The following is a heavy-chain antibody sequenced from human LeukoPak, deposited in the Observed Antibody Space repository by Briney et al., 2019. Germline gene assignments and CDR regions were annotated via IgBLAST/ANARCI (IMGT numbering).Heavy chain of an antibody. CDR2: IKRKADGGLT. CDR3: STNQALDI. CDR1: GFTFSSYA. J-gene: IGHJ3*02. Sequence: PGGSLRLSCAASGFTFSSYAISWGRQAPGKGLGLGGRIKRKADGGLTDYAAPVKGRFTISRDDSKNTLYLQMNSLKIEDTAVYFCSTNQALDIWGQGTKVTVSS. V-gene: IGHV3-15*01.